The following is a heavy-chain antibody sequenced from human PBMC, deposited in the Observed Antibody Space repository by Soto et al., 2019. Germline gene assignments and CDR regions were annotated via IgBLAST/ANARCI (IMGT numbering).Heavy chain of an antibody. CDR3: ASWHYYDSSGYSPPRYGMDV. CDR2: IIPIFGTA. J-gene: IGHJ6*02. CDR1: GGTFSSYA. V-gene: IGHV1-69*13. Sequence: PSVKVSCKASGGTFSSYAISWVRQAPGQGLEWMGGIIPIFGTANYAQKFQGRVTITADESTSTAYMELSSLRSEDTAVYYCASWHYYDSSGYSPPRYGMDVWGQWTTVTVSS. D-gene: IGHD3-22*01.